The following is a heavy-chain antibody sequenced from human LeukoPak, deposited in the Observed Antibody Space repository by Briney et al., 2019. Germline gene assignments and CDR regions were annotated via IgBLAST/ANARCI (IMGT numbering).Heavy chain of an antibody. CDR3: ARDLAMYSPDLDY. D-gene: IGHD1-26*01. J-gene: IGHJ4*02. CDR1: GYTFTDYY. CDR2: INPKTGVT. Sequence: APVKVSCKASGYTFTDYYLHWVRKAPGHGLEWMGWINPKTGVTKYAQNFQGRVTMTRDTSISTAYMEVSRLRSDDTAVFYCARDLAMYSPDLDYWGQGTLVTVSS. V-gene: IGHV1-2*02.